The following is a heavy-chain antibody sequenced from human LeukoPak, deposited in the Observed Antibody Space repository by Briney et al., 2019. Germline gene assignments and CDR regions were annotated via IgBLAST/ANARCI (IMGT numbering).Heavy chain of an antibody. J-gene: IGHJ6*04. Sequence: PGGSLRLSCAASGFTFSSYGMHWVRQAPGKGLEWVAVIWHDGSNKYYADSVKGRFIISRDNSKKTLYLQMNSLRAEDTAVYYCAREVADIVVVPAAVGAKAGYYYYGMDVWGKGTTVTVSS. CDR2: IWHDGSNK. CDR3: AREVADIVVVPAAVGAKAGYYYYGMDV. D-gene: IGHD2-2*01. V-gene: IGHV3-33*01. CDR1: GFTFSSYG.